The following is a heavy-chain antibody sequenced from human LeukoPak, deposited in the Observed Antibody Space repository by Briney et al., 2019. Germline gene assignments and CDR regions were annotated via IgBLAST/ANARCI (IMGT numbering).Heavy chain of an antibody. CDR1: GGSIINYY. V-gene: IGHV4-59*08. D-gene: IGHD1-26*01. CDR2: FYFSGNT. J-gene: IGHJ2*01. CDR3: VRGGAATWYFDL. Sequence: SETLSLTCTVSGGSIINYYWSWIRQPPGKGLEWVGYFYFSGNTRYNPSLQSRVIMSVDTSKNQVSLNLSSVAAADTAVYYCVRGGAATWYFDLWGRGTLVTVSS.